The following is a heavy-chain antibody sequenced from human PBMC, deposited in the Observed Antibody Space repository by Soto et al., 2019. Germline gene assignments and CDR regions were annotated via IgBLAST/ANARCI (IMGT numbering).Heavy chain of an antibody. CDR1: GFTFSGSA. J-gene: IGHJ4*02. CDR3: TRRGGYSGYDIDY. V-gene: IGHV3-73*01. D-gene: IGHD5-12*01. CDR2: FRSKANSYAT. Sequence: GGSLRLSCAASGFTFSGSAMHWVRQASGKGLEWVGRFRSKANSYATAYAASVKGRFTISRDDSKNTAYLQMNSLKTEDTAVYYCTRRGGYSGYDIDYWGQGTLVTVSS.